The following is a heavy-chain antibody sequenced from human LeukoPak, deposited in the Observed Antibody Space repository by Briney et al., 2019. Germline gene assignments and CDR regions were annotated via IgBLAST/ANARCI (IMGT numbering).Heavy chain of an antibody. CDR2: IYYSGST. CDR1: GGSISSYY. V-gene: IGHV4-59*08. CDR3: ARLVDDSSGYYVLFFDY. D-gene: IGHD3-22*01. Sequence: PSETLSLTCTVSGGSISSYYWSWIRQPPGKGLGWIGYIYYSGSTNYNPSLKSRVTISVDTSKNQFSLKLSSVTAADTAVYYCARLVDDSSGYYVLFFDYWGQGTLVTVSS. J-gene: IGHJ4*02.